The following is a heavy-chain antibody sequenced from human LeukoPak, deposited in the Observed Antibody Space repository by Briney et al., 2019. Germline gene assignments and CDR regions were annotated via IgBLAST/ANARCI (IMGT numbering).Heavy chain of an antibody. CDR2: IKQDGSEK. CDR3: ARGFGFWSGYYRHFDY. J-gene: IGHJ4*02. Sequence: PGGSLRLSCAASGFTFSSYWMSWVRQAPGKGLEWVANIKQDGSEKYYVGSVKGRFTISRDNAKNSLYLQMNSLRAEDTAVYYCARGFGFWSGYYRHFDYWGQGTLVTVSS. CDR1: GFTFSSYW. V-gene: IGHV3-7*01. D-gene: IGHD3-3*01.